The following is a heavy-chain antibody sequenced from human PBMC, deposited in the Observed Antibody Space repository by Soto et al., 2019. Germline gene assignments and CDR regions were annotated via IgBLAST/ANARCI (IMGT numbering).Heavy chain of an antibody. Sequence: QVQLVESGGGVVQPGRSLRLSCAASGFTFSSYGMHWVRQAPGKGLEWVAVIWYDGSNKYYADSVKGRFTISRDNSKNTLYLQMNSLRAEDTAVYYCARDPGVVAVAGHFDYWGQGTLVTVSS. CDR1: GFTFSSYG. D-gene: IGHD6-19*01. CDR2: IWYDGSNK. J-gene: IGHJ4*02. CDR3: ARDPGVVAVAGHFDY. V-gene: IGHV3-33*01.